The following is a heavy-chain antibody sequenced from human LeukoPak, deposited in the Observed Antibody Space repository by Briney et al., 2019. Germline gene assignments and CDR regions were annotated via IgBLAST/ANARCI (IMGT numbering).Heavy chain of an antibody. CDR1: GFTFSSYW. J-gene: IGHJ3*02. D-gene: IGHD2-15*01. CDR3: AKSGGPDAFDI. Sequence: GSLRLSCAASGFTFSSYWMSWVRQAPGKGLEWVANIKQDGSEKYYVDSVKGRFTISRDNAKNSLYLQMNSLRAEDTAVYQCAKSGGPDAFDIWGQGTKVSVSS. V-gene: IGHV3-7*03. CDR2: IKQDGSEK.